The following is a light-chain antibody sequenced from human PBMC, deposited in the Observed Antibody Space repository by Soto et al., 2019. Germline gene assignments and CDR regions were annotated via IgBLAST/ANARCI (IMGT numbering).Light chain of an antibody. CDR2: EVV. CDR3: KSYAGSNTYV. Sequence: QSVLTQPPSASGSPGQSVTISCTGTKNDIGVYDFVSWYQHHPGKAPRLIIYEVVQRPSGVPDRFSGSKSGNTASLTVSGLQPADAADYFCKSYAGSNTYVFGSGTKVTVL. J-gene: IGLJ1*01. V-gene: IGLV2-8*01. CDR1: KNDIGVYDF.